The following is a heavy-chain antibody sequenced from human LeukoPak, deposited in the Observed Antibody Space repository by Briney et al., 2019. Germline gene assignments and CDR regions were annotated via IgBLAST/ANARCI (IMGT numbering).Heavy chain of an antibody. J-gene: IGHJ4*02. V-gene: IGHV4-34*01. Sequence: SETLSLTCAVYGGSFSGNYWSWIRQPPGKGLEWIGEINPSGYTNYSPSLKSRVTMSVDTSKNQFSLRLDSVTAADTAVYYCARRSDGNNSPLRNWGQGTLVTVSS. D-gene: IGHD2/OR15-2a*01. CDR3: ARRSDGNNSPLRN. CDR1: GGSFSGNY. CDR2: INPSGYT.